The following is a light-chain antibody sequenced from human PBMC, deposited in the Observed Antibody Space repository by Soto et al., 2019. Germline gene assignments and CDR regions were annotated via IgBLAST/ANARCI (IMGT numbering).Light chain of an antibody. J-gene: IGKJ4*01. V-gene: IGKV3-20*01. Sequence: EIVLTQSPGTLSLSPGERATLSCRASQSVSSSYLAWYQQKPGQAPRLLIYGASRRATGIPDRFSGSGSGTDFTLTISRLEPEDFAGYYCRQYGSSPLAFGGGTKVEI. CDR1: QSVSSSY. CDR3: RQYGSSPLA. CDR2: GAS.